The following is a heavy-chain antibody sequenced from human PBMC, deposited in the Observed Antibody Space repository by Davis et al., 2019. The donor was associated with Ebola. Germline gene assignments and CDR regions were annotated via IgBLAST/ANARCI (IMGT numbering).Heavy chain of an antibody. Sequence: SETLSLTCTVSGGSISSYYWSWIRHPPGKGLEWIGYIYYSGSTYYNPSLKSRVTISVDTSKNQFSLKLSSATAADTAVYYCARGEVRYCSSTSCYNYGMDVWGQGTTVTVSS. D-gene: IGHD2-2*02. CDR3: ARGEVRYCSSTSCYNYGMDV. CDR1: GGSISSYY. CDR2: IYYSGST. J-gene: IGHJ6*02. V-gene: IGHV4-59*08.